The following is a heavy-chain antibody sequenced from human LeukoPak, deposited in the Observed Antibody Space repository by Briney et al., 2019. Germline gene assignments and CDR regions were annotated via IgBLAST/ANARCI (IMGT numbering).Heavy chain of an antibody. J-gene: IGHJ5*02. D-gene: IGHD2-15*01. CDR1: GFTFSSYW. CDR2: INSDGSST. V-gene: IGHV3-74*01. Sequence: PGGSLGLSCAASGFTFSSYWMHWVRQAPGKGLVWVSRINSDGSSTSYADSVKGRFTISRDNAKNTLYLQMNSLRAEDTAVYYCARAPLRYCSGGSCYGGFNRFDPWGQGTLVTVSS. CDR3: ARAPLRYCSGGSCYGGFNRFDP.